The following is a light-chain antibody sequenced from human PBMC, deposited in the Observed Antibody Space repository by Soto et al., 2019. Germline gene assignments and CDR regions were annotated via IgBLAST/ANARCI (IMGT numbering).Light chain of an antibody. J-gene: IGKJ1*01. Sequence: EIVLTQSPATLSLSPGETATLSCRASQSVSSYLAWYQRKPGQAPRLLIYDASNRATGIPDRFSGSGSGTDFTLTISSLQSEDFAVYYCQQYNNWPRTFGQGTKVDIK. CDR2: DAS. V-gene: IGKV3-11*01. CDR3: QQYNNWPRT. CDR1: QSVSSY.